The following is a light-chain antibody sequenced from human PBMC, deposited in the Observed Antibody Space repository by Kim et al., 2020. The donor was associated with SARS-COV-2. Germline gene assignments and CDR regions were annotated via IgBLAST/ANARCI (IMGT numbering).Light chain of an antibody. V-gene: IGKV4-1*01. CDR1: RNILYNTTNKNY. J-gene: IGKJ1*01. CDR2: WAS. CDR3: QQYYSAPRT. Sequence: ATINCKSSRNILYNTTNKNYLAWYRQKPGQPPELLIYWASTRASGVPDRFSGSGSGTDFTLTIGSLQAEDVAVYYCQQYYSAPRTFGQGTKVDIK.